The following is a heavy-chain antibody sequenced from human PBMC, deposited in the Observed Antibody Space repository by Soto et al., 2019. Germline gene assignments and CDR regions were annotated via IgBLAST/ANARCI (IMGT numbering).Heavy chain of an antibody. CDR3: TRRYYDFWSGYPFDY. Sequence: GGSLRLSCTASGFTFGDYAMSWFRQAPGKGLEWVGFIRSKAYGGTTEYAASVKGRFTISRDDSKSIAYLQMNSLKTEDTAVYYCTRRYYDFWSGYPFDYWGQGTLVTVSS. CDR2: IRSKAYGGTT. J-gene: IGHJ4*02. CDR1: GFTFGDYA. D-gene: IGHD3-3*01. V-gene: IGHV3-49*03.